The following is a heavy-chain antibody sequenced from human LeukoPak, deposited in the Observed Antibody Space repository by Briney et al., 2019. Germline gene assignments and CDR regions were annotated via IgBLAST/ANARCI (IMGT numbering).Heavy chain of an antibody. CDR2: ISSSGSTI. J-gene: IGHJ4*02. D-gene: IGHD4-23*01. V-gene: IGHV3-48*03. CDR3: AKVPSTVVNPSHY. Sequence: GGSLRLSCAASGFTFSSYEMNWVRQAPGKGLEWVSYISSSGSTIYYADSVKGRFTISRDNSKNTLYLQMNSLRAEDTAVYYCAKVPSTVVNPSHYWGQGTLVTVSS. CDR1: GFTFSSYE.